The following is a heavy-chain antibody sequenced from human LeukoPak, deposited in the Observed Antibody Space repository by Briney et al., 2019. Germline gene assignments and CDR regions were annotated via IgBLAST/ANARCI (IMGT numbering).Heavy chain of an antibody. V-gene: IGHV1-18*04. D-gene: IGHD4-17*01. CDR1: GYTFTDYY. Sequence: ASVKVSCKASGYTFTDYYMHWVRQAPGQGLEWMGWISAYNGNTNYAQKLQGRVTMTTDTSTSTAYMELRSLRSDDTAVYYCARPGTVTTGYYYGMDVWGQGTTVTVSS. J-gene: IGHJ6*02. CDR2: ISAYNGNT. CDR3: ARPGTVTTGYYYGMDV.